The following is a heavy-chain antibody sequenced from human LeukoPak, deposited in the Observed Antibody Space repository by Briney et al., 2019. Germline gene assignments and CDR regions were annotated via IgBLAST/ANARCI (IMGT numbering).Heavy chain of an antibody. Sequence: GGSLRLSCAASGFNFDDYGMSWVRQAPGTGLEWVSGINWNGGSTGFVDSVKGRFTISRDNAKNSLYLQMNSLRAEDTALYYCARGERGDFDFWGQGTLVTVSS. D-gene: IGHD1-1*01. CDR1: GFNFDDYG. V-gene: IGHV3-20*04. J-gene: IGHJ4*02. CDR2: INWNGGST. CDR3: ARGERGDFDF.